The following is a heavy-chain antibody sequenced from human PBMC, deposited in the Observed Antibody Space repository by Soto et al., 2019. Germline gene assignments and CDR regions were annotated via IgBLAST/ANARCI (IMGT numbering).Heavy chain of an antibody. J-gene: IGHJ4*02. CDR2: IKSKADGGTP. V-gene: IGHV3-15*07. D-gene: IGHD3-22*01. CDR1: GVTFSDAW. Sequence: GGSLRLSCAASGVTFSDAWMNLVRQAPGKGLEWVGRIKSKADGGTPDFAAPVKGRFTISRDDSKNTLYLQMNSLKTEDTAVYFCTSFRYSYVNSGNYLWDFLGQGTLVTVSS. CDR3: TSFRYSYVNSGNYLWDF.